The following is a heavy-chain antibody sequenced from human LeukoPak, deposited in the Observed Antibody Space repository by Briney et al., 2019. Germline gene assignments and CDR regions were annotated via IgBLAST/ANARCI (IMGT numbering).Heavy chain of an antibody. Sequence: GGSLRLSCSVSEITFSDFWMNWVRQAPGKGLEWVASIKKDGSGEYYVDSVRGRFTISRDNAQNSLYLQMNSLRDEDTAVYYCASGHYADYDWGQGTLVTVPS. V-gene: IGHV3-7*01. CDR2: IKKDGSGE. CDR1: EITFSDFW. CDR3: ASGHYADYD. D-gene: IGHD4-17*01. J-gene: IGHJ4*02.